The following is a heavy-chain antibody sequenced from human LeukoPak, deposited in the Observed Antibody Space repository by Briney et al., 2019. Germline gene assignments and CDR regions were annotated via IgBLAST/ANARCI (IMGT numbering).Heavy chain of an antibody. CDR2: INHSGST. V-gene: IGHV4-34*01. CDR3: AREGDPALREGLMGDWCDP. CDR1: GGSFSGYY. J-gene: IGHJ5*02. D-gene: IGHD5-24*01. Sequence: SETLSLTCAVYGGSFSGYYWSWIRQPPGKGLEWIGEINHSGSTNYNPSLKSRVTISVDTSKNQFSLKLSSVTAADTAVYYCAREGDPALREGLMGDWCDPWGQGTLVTVSS.